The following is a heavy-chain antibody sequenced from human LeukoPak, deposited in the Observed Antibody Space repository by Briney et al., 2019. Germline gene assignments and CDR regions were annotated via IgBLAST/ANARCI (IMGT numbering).Heavy chain of an antibody. J-gene: IGHJ3*02. CDR1: GFTFSSYS. CDR3: ARDPKRGYSSSSDAFDI. V-gene: IGHV3-21*01. CDR2: ISSSSSYI. Sequence: GGSLRLSCAASGFTFSSYSMNWVRQAPGKGLEWVSSISSSSSYIYYADSVKGRFTISRDNAKNSLYLQMNSLRAEDTAVYYCARDPKRGYSSSSDAFDIWGQGTMVTVSS. D-gene: IGHD6-6*01.